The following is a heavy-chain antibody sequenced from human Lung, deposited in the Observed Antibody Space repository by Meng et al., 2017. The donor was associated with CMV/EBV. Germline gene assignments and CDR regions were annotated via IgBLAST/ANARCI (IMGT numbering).Heavy chain of an antibody. CDR3: AKVGSSTRLERD. CDR2: IKEDGTEK. V-gene: IGHV3-7*01. D-gene: IGHD1-1*01. CDR1: GFNFKTYW. J-gene: IGHJ4*02. Sequence: GGSLRLSCAASGFNFKTYWMTWVRQAPGKGLEWVANIKEDGTEKNYVDSVKGRFTISRDNVKNSVYLQMNSLRADDTAVYYCAKVGSSTRLERDWGQGTVVTVSS.